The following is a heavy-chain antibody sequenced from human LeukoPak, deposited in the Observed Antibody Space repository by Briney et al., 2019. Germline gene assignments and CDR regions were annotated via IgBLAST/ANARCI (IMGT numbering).Heavy chain of an antibody. D-gene: IGHD4-17*01. V-gene: IGHV3-11*01. Sequence: PGGSLRLSCAASGFTFSDYYMSWIRQAPGKGLEWVSYISSSGSTIYYADSVKGRFTISRDNAKNSLYLQMNSLRAEDTAVYYCASPYGDYDNAFDIWGQGTMVTVSS. CDR1: GFTFSDYY. CDR2: ISSSGSTI. J-gene: IGHJ3*02. CDR3: ASPYGDYDNAFDI.